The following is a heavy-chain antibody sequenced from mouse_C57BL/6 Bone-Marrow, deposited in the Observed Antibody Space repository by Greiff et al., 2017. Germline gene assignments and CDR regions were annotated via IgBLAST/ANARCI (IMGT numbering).Heavy chain of an antibody. J-gene: IGHJ2*01. Sequence: QVQLQQSGAELVRPGASVMLSCKASGYTFTDYYINWVKQRPGQGLEWIARIYPGSGNTYYNEKFKGKATLTAEKSSSTAYMQLSSLTSGDSAVYFCARGRVLGYWGQGTTLTVSS. V-gene: IGHV1-76*01. CDR1: GYTFTDYY. CDR3: ARGRVLGY. D-gene: IGHD2-14*01. CDR2: IYPGSGNT.